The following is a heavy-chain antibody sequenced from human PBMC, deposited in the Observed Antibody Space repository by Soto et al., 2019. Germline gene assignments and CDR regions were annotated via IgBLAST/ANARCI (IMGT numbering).Heavy chain of an antibody. CDR1: GFSFSGYT. CDR2: INGGGGTT. CDR3: AKDRHPDGIWTFDY. D-gene: IGHD3-9*01. J-gene: IGHJ4*02. Sequence: EVQLLESGGHLIQPGESLRLSCAASGFSFSGYTTNWVRQAQGKGLEWISGINGGGGTTYYADSVKGRFTISRDDSKNILYLQMNSPRAEDTAIYYCAKDRHPDGIWTFDYWGRGTLVTVSS. V-gene: IGHV3-23*01.